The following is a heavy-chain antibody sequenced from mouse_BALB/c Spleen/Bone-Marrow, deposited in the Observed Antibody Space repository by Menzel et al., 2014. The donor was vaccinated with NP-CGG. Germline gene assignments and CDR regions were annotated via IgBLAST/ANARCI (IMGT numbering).Heavy chain of an antibody. J-gene: IGHJ2*02. CDR2: ILSGGSS. CDR3: ARNYDYDAYYFDY. Sequence: VKVVESGPGLVQPSQSLSIPCTVSGFSLTTYGIHWIRQSPGKGLEWLGVILSGGSSDYNAAFISRVSINKDNSKSQVFFKMNSLQANDTAIYYCARNYDYDAYYFDYWGQGTFITVSS. D-gene: IGHD2-4*01. V-gene: IGHV2-2*02. CDR1: GFSLTTYG.